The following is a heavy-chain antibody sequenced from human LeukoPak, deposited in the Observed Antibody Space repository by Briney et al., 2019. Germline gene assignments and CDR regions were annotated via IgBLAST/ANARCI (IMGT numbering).Heavy chain of an antibody. Sequence: PGGSLRLSCAASAFTLSDYSMNWVRQAPGKGLEWISYIDTSSSTMYYADSVMGRFTICRDDAKESLYLQMNSLRDEDTAVYYCAREDDSWGPNNLDLWGQGTMVTVSS. J-gene: IGHJ3*01. CDR2: IDTSSSTM. V-gene: IGHV3-48*02. CDR1: AFTLSDYS. D-gene: IGHD7-27*01. CDR3: AREDDSWGPNNLDL.